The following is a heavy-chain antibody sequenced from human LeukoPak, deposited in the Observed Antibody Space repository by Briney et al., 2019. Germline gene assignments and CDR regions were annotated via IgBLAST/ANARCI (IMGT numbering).Heavy chain of an antibody. CDR2: IYYSGST. D-gene: IGHD1-1*01. CDR3: ARGYGYYYYMDV. J-gene: IGHJ6*03. CDR1: GGSISSYY. Sequence: SETLSLTCTVSGGSISSYYWSWIRQPPGKGLEWIGYIYYSGSTNYNPSLKSRVTISVDTSKNQFSLKLSSVTAADTAVYYCARGYGYYYYMDVWGKGTTVTISS. V-gene: IGHV4-59*12.